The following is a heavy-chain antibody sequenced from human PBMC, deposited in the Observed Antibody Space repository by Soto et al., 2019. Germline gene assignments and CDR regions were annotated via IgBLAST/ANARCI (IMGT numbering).Heavy chain of an antibody. CDR3: ARRAPKLRYYYYMDV. J-gene: IGHJ6*03. V-gene: IGHV4-59*05. Sequence: SETLSLTCTVSGGSISSCYCSWIRQRQGKGLEWIGSIYYSGSTYYNPSLKSRVTISVDTSKNQFSLKLSSVTAADTAVYYCARRAPKLRYYYYMDVWGKGTTVTVSS. CDR1: GGSISSCY. CDR2: IYYSGST. D-gene: IGHD1-7*01.